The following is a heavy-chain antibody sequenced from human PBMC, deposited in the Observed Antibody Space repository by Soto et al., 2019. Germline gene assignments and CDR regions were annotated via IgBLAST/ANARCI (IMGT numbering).Heavy chain of an antibody. D-gene: IGHD1-1*01. Sequence: SETLSLTCTVTGGSMTSGDQYWTWIRHRPGEGLEWFGYINHRGSLYYNPSLKSRVSMSVDTSKNQFSLNLSSVAAADAAVYYCARELPQRQGRNMDVWGQGTTVTVSS. CDR3: ARELPQRQGRNMDV. V-gene: IGHV4-31*03. CDR1: GGSMTSGDQY. J-gene: IGHJ6*02. CDR2: INHRGSL.